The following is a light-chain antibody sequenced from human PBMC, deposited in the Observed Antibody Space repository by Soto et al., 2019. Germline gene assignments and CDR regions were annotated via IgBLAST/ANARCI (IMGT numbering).Light chain of an antibody. V-gene: IGKV2-24*01. CDR1: QSLVYSDGNTY. CDR3: VQFSHFPRT. Sequence: VLTQTPLSSPVTLGQPASISCRSSQSLVYSDGNTYLSWVQQRPGQPPRLLIYQVSNRFSGVPDRFSGRGSGTDFTLKISRVEAEDVGIYSCVQFSHFPRTFGQGTKVEI. CDR2: QVS. J-gene: IGKJ1*01.